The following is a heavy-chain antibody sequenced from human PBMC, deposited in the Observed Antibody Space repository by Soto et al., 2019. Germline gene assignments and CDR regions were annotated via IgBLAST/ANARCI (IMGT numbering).Heavy chain of an antibody. CDR3: ARGGYYYDSSAYYRPFDY. Sequence: ASVKVSCKASGYTFTSYDINWVRQATGQGLEWMGWMNPNSGNTGYAQKFQGRVTMTRSTSISTAYMELSSLRSEDTAVYYCARGGYYYDSSAYYRPFDYWGQGTLVTVSS. CDR2: MNPNSGNT. CDR1: GYTFTSYD. J-gene: IGHJ4*02. V-gene: IGHV1-8*01. D-gene: IGHD3-22*01.